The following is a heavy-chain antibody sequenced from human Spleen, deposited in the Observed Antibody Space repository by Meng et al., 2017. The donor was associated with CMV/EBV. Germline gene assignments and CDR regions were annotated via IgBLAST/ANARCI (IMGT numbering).Heavy chain of an antibody. Sequence: SQTLSLTCTVSGGSISSYYWSWIRQPPGKGLEWIGYIYYSGSTNYNPSLKSRVTISVDTSKNQFSLKLSSVTAADTAVYYCARVRGLYSGYYMVDYWGQGTLVTISS. D-gene: IGHD1-26*01. J-gene: IGHJ4*02. CDR2: IYYSGST. CDR1: GGSISSYY. CDR3: ARVRGLYSGYYMVDY. V-gene: IGHV4-59*01.